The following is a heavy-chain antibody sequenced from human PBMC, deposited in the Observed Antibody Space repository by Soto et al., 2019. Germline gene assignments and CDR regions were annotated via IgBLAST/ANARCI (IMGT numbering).Heavy chain of an antibody. J-gene: IGHJ4*02. Sequence: QLVQSGAEVTKPGASVKVSCKTSGYNFSADYIHWVRQPPRQGLEWMGLISRTRGDHHSADKIQEGLTLTTDTATTTAFMHLSGLRVNDSAVYYFAKGGGYGHGHWGQGTPIIVSS. V-gene: IGHV1-2*02. CDR2: ISRTRGDH. CDR1: GYNFSADY. CDR3: AKGGGYGHGH. D-gene: IGHD5-12*01.